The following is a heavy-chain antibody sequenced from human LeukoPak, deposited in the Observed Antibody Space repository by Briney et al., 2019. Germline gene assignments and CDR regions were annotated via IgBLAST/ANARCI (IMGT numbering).Heavy chain of an antibody. CDR3: ATSSGSYLHYYYMDV. D-gene: IGHD1-26*01. CDR2: IYYSGST. Sequence: SETLSLTCTVSGGSISSSSYYWGWIRQPPGKGLEWIGSIYYSGSTYYNPSLKSRVTISVDTSKNQFSLKLSSVTAADTAVYYCATSSGSYLHYYYMDVWGKGTTVTVSS. CDR1: GGSISSSSYY. V-gene: IGHV4-39*07. J-gene: IGHJ6*03.